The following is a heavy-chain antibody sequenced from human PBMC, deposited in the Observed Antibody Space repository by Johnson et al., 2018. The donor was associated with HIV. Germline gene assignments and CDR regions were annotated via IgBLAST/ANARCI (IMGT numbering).Heavy chain of an antibody. Sequence: QVQLVESGGGVVQPGRSLRLSCAASGFSFSSCGMHWVRQAPGKGLEWVAVISYHGNNKDYADSVKGRFTISRDHSKNTLYSEMKSLRAEDTAVYYCANARGFDYSTSFIVDDDLDIWGQGTMVTVSS. D-gene: IGHD6-6*01. CDR3: ANARGFDYSTSFIVDDDLDI. CDR1: GFSFSSCG. J-gene: IGHJ3*02. CDR2: ISYHGNNK. V-gene: IGHV3-30*18.